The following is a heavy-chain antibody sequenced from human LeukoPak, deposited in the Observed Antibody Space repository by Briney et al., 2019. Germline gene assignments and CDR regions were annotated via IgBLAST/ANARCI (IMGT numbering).Heavy chain of an antibody. CDR1: GYTFTSYG. Sequence: ASVKVSCKASGYTFTSYGISWVRQAPGQGLEWMGWISAYNGNTNYAQKLQGRVTMTTHTYTSTAYMELMSLRSDDTAVYYCARGTSSSWYPGGEYYYYMDVWGKGTTVTVSS. D-gene: IGHD6-13*01. CDR3: ARGTSSSWYPGGEYYYYMDV. J-gene: IGHJ6*03. V-gene: IGHV1-18*01. CDR2: ISAYNGNT.